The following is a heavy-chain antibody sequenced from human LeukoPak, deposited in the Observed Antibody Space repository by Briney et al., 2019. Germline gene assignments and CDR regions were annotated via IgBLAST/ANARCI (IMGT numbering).Heavy chain of an antibody. J-gene: IGHJ3*02. CDR3: ASEPYYYGSGRNAFDI. CDR1: GGSISSYY. D-gene: IGHD3-10*01. V-gene: IGHV4-59*01. CDR2: IYYSGST. Sequence: SETLSLTCTVSGGSISSYYWSWIRQPPGKGLEWIGYIYYSGSTNYNPSLKSRVTISVDTSKNQFSLKLSSVTAADTAVYYCASEPYYYGSGRNAFDIWGQWTMVTVSS.